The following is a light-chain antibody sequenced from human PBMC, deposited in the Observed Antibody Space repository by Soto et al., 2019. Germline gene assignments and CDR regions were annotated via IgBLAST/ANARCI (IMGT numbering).Light chain of an antibody. J-gene: IGLJ1*01. Sequence: QSALTQPASVSGSPGQSITISCNETSSDVGGYNYVSWYQQHPGKAPKLMIYDVSNRPSGVSNRFSGSKSGNTASLTISGLHSEDEADHYCSSYTSSSPYVFGTGTKVTVL. CDR3: SSYTSSSPYV. CDR1: SSDVGGYNY. V-gene: IGLV2-14*01. CDR2: DVS.